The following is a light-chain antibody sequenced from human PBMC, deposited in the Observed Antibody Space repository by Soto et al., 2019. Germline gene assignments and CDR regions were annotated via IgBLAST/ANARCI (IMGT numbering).Light chain of an antibody. V-gene: IGLV2-14*01. CDR3: SSYTSSDTPYV. CDR1: SSDVGDYKY. CDR2: VNS. Sequence: QSALTQPASVSGSPGQSITISCTGTSSDVGDYKYVSWYQQHPDKAPKLTIFVNSNRPSGISNRFSASKSGNTASLTISGLQAEDEADYYCSSYTSSDTPYVFGTGTKFTVL. J-gene: IGLJ1*01.